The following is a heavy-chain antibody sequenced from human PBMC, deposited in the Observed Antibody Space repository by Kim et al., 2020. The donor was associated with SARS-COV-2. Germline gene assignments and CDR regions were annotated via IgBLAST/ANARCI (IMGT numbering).Heavy chain of an antibody. D-gene: IGHD3-10*01. CDR1: GFTFSSYS. CDR2: ISSSSSTI. CDR3: ARDKWFGELLGNFDY. Sequence: GGSLRLSCAASGFTFSSYSMNWVRQAPGKGLEWVSYISSSSSTIYYADSVKGRFTISRDNAKNSLYLQMNSLRDEDTAVYYCARDKWFGELLGNFDYWGQGTLVTVSS. V-gene: IGHV3-48*02. J-gene: IGHJ4*02.